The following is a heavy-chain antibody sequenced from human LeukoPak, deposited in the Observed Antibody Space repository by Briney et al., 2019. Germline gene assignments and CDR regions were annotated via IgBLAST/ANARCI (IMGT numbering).Heavy chain of an antibody. CDR2: IYYSGST. V-gene: IGHV4-31*03. Sequence: NPSETLSLTCTVSVGSISSGCYYWSWIRQHPGKGLEWIGYIYYSGSTYYNPSLKSRVTISVDTSKNQFSLKLSSVTAADTAVYYCARETLTVTTVFFDYWGQGTLVTVSS. D-gene: IGHD4-17*01. J-gene: IGHJ4*02. CDR1: VGSISSGCYY. CDR3: ARETLTVTTVFFDY.